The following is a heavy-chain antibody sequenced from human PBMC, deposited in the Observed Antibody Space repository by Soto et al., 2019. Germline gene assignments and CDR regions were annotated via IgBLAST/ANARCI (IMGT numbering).Heavy chain of an antibody. V-gene: IGHV5-51*01. CDR2: IYPGDSVT. CDR1: GYSFTSYW. J-gene: IGHJ6*02. CDR3: ARTAMVTLNYYCMDV. D-gene: IGHD5-18*01. Sequence: PGESLKISCKGSGYSFTSYWIGWVRQMHGKGLEWMGIIYPGDSVTRYSPSFQGQVTISADKSISTAYLQWSSLKASDTAMYYCARTAMVTLNYYCMDVWGQETRGAVAS.